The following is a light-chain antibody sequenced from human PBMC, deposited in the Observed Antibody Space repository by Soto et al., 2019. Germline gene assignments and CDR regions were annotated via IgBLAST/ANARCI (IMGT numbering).Light chain of an antibody. CDR2: DAS. Sequence: DIQMTQSPCFLRASGEESVTISCRASQGISSYLACYQQRPGKAPKLLIYDASTLQSGVPSRFSGSGSGTEFPLTSSSLPPEDCATHHCQQLNSSPVTFGQETRLEIK. J-gene: IGKJ5*01. V-gene: IGKV1-9*01. CDR1: QGISSY. CDR3: QQLNSSPVT.